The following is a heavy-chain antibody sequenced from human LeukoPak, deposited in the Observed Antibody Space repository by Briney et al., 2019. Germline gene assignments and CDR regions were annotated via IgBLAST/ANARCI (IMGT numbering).Heavy chain of an antibody. J-gene: IGHJ4*02. CDR1: GGSFSGYY. D-gene: IGHD1-7*01. Sequence: PSETLSLTCAVYGGSFSGYYWSWIRQPPGKGLEWIGEINHSGSTNYNPSLKSRVTISVDTSKNQFSLKLSSVTAADTAVYYCARGNYSHTPNFDYWGQGTLVTVSS. CDR3: ARGNYSHTPNFDY. V-gene: IGHV4-34*01. CDR2: INHSGST.